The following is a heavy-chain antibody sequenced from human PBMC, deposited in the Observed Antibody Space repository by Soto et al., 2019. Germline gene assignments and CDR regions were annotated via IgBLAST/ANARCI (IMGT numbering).Heavy chain of an antibody. J-gene: IGHJ5*02. D-gene: IGHD3-22*01. CDR2: FDPEDGET. Sequence: ASVKVSCKVSGYTLNELSVHWVRQPPGRGPEWVGGFDPEDGETVYAQKFQGRVTMTEDTSADTAYMELSSLRSDDTAVYYCAATSQDYYDSDGFPYSGFDPWGQGTLVTVSS. V-gene: IGHV1-24*01. CDR3: AATSQDYYDSDGFPYSGFDP. CDR1: GYTLNELS.